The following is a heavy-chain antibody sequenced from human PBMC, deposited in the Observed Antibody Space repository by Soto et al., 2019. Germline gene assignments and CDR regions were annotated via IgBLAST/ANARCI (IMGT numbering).Heavy chain of an antibody. CDR1: GGSISSYY. CDR3: ARVSGYSSGWYWAFFDY. V-gene: IGHV4-59*01. J-gene: IGHJ4*02. Sequence: SETLSLTCTVSGGSISSYYWSWIRQPPGKGLEWIGYIYYSGSTNYNPSLKSRVTISVDTSKNQFSLKLSSVTAADTAVYYCARVSGYSSGWYWAFFDYWGQGTLVTVS. D-gene: IGHD6-19*01. CDR2: IYYSGST.